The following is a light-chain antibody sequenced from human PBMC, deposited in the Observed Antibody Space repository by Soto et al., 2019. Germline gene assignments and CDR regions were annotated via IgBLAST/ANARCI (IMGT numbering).Light chain of an antibody. Sequence: DIVMTQSPLSLPVTPGEPASISCRSSQSLQHSNGYNYLDWYVQKPGQSPQILTYLDSNRASGVPERFSGSGSGTDFTLKISRVEAEDVGTYYCMQALQTPAFGQGTKVEIK. V-gene: IGKV2-28*01. CDR1: QSLQHSNGYNY. CDR3: MQALQTPA. CDR2: LDS. J-gene: IGKJ1*01.